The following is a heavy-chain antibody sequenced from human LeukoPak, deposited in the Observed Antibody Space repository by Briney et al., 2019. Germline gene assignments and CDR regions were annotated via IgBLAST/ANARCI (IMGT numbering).Heavy chain of an antibody. CDR1: GGTFSSYA. CDR3: ARDLGRYQPDYFDY. CDR2: IIPILGIA. Sequence: ASVKVSCKASGGTFSSYAISWVRQAPGQGLEWMGRIIPILGIANYAQKFQGRVTITADKSTSTAYMELSSLRSEDTAVYYCARDLGRYQPDYFDYWGQGTLVTVSS. V-gene: IGHV1-69*04. J-gene: IGHJ4*02. D-gene: IGHD2-2*01.